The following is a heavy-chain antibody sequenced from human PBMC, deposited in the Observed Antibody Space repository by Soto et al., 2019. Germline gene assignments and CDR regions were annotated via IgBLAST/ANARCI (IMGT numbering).Heavy chain of an antibody. CDR2: ISSDSDHI. J-gene: IGHJ5*02. CDR3: ATPYYYNH. CDR1: VFMFSAYT. D-gene: IGHD3-22*01. V-gene: IGHV3-21*01. Sequence: GSLRLSCAASVFMFSAYTMNWVRQAPGKGLEWLSSISSDSDHIDYADSVRGRFTVSRDNARKSLYLQMDSLGAEDTGVYYCATPYYYNHWGPGTLVTVSS.